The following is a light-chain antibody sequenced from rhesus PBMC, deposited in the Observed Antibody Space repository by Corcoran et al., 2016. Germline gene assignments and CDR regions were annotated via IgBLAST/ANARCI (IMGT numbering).Light chain of an antibody. Sequence: DIQMTQSPSSLSASVGDKVTITCRGSQGISSWLAWYQQKPGKAPKLLIYKASSLQGGVPSRFSGSGSGTDCSLTISSLQPEDFATYYCLQYSSSPWTFGQGTKVEIK. CDR2: KAS. V-gene: IGKV1-22*01. J-gene: IGKJ1*01. CDR1: QGISSW. CDR3: LQYSSSPWT.